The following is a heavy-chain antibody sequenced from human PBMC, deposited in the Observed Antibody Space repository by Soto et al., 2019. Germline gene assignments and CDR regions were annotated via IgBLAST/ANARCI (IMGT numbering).Heavy chain of an antibody. J-gene: IGHJ4*02. V-gene: IGHV3-48*03. CDR3: ARAGPPQREYYFDY. CDR1: GFTLSNYE. D-gene: IGHD6-25*01. CDR2: ISTSGGTR. Sequence: GGSLRLSCAASGFTLSNYEMDWVRQAPGKGLEWLSHISTSGGTRYNADSVKGRFTISRDNAKNSLYLQMNSLGAEDTAVYYCARAGPPQREYYFDYWGQGTLVTVSS.